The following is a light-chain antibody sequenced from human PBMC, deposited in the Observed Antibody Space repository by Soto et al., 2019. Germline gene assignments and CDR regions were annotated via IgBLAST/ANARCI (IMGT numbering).Light chain of an antibody. J-gene: IGLJ2*01. CDR3: QSYDSSLSVHVV. CDR2: GNR. CDR1: SSNLGAGHD. Sequence: QSVLTQPPSVSGAPGQRVTISCTGSSSNLGAGHDVHWYQQLPGRAPKLLIYGNRIRPSGVPDRFSGTKFDTSASLAITGLQAGDEADYYCQSYDSSLSVHVVFGGGTKVTVL. V-gene: IGLV1-40*01.